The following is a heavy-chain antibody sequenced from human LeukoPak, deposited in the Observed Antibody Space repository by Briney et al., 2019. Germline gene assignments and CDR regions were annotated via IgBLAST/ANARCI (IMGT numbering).Heavy chain of an antibody. CDR1: GYTFTSYG. V-gene: IGHV1-18*01. CDR3: ARDGSYYGSGSYGDNWFDP. CDR2: ISAYNGNT. D-gene: IGHD3-10*01. Sequence: ASVKVSCKASGYTFTSYGISWVRQAPGQGLEWMGWISAYNGNTNYAQKLQGRVTMTTDTSTSTAYMELRSLRSDDTAVYYCARDGSYYGSGSYGDNWFDPWGQGTLVTVSS. J-gene: IGHJ5*02.